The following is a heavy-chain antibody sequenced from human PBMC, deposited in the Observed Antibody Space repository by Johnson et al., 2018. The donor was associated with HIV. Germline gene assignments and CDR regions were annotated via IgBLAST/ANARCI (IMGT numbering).Heavy chain of an antibody. Sequence: QVQLVESGGGLVKHGGSLRLSCAASGFTFSDYYMSWIRQAPGKGLEWVSYISSSGSTIYYADSVKGRFTISRDNAKNSLYLQMNSLRAEDTAVYYCARERRANWDPNDAFDIWGQGTMVTVSS. J-gene: IGHJ3*02. V-gene: IGHV3-11*04. CDR1: GFTFSDYY. CDR2: ISSSGSTI. CDR3: ARERRANWDPNDAFDI. D-gene: IGHD7-27*01.